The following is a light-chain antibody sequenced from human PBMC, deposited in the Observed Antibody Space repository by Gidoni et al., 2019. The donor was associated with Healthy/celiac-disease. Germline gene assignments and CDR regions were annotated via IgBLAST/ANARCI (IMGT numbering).Light chain of an antibody. Sequence: IVMTQSPVSLAASLGESATINCKSSQSVLYSSNNKNYLAWYQQKPGQPPKLLIYWASTRESGVPDRFSGSGSGTDFTLTISSLQAEDVAVYYCQQYYSTPPAFGQGTKVEIK. V-gene: IGKV4-1*01. CDR3: QQYYSTPPA. CDR2: WAS. CDR1: QSVLYSSNNKNY. J-gene: IGKJ1*01.